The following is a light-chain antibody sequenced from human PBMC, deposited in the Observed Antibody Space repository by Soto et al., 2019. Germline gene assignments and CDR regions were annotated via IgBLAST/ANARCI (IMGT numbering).Light chain of an antibody. CDR1: QSINSW. V-gene: IGKV1-5*03. Sequence: DIQMTQSPSTLSVSIGDRVTITCRSSQSINSWLAWYQQKPGKAPKLLIYKASNLESGVPSRFSGSGSGTEFTLTISSLQPEDVAAYYCQKYNSAPLTFGGGTKVDIK. CDR3: QKYNSAPLT. CDR2: KAS. J-gene: IGKJ4*01.